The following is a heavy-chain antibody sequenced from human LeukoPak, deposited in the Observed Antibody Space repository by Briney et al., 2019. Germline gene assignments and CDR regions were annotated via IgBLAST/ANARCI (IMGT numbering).Heavy chain of an antibody. Sequence: PSETLSLTCTVSGGSISSGGYYWSWIRQHPGKGLEWIGYIYYSGSTYYNPSLKSRVTISVDTSKNQFSLKLSSVTAADTAVYYCARAGIYGGPDVPSSYYYYGMDVWGQGTTVTVSS. CDR1: GGSISSGGYY. CDR2: IYYSGST. CDR3: ARAGIYGGPDVPSSYYYYGMDV. D-gene: IGHD4-23*01. J-gene: IGHJ6*02. V-gene: IGHV4-31*03.